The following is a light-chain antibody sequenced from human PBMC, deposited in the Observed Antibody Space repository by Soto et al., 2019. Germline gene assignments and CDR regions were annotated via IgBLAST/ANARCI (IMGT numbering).Light chain of an antibody. J-gene: IGLJ1*01. CDR2: EGS. V-gene: IGLV2-23*01. CDR3: CSYALSSSYV. CDR1: SGDVGCYSH. Sequence: QSVLTQPASVSGSPGQSITIACTGTSGDVGCYSHVSWYQQHPGKAPRLIIYEGSKRPSGVSHRFSASRSDKTASLTISGLQAEDEAAYYCCSYALSSSYVFGTGTKVTVL.